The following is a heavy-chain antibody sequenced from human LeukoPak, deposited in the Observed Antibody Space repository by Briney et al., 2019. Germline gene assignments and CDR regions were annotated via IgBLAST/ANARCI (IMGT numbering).Heavy chain of an antibody. J-gene: IGHJ4*02. D-gene: IGHD3-10*01. CDR2: INHSGST. CDR3: ARGGGSGSYYYIDY. V-gene: IGHV4-34*01. CDR1: GGSFRGYY. Sequence: PSETLSLTCAVYGGSFRGYYWSWIRQPPGKGLEWIGEINHSGSTNYNPSLKSRVTISVDTSKNQFSLKLSSVTAAHTAVYYCARGGGSGSYYYIDYWGQGTLVTVSS.